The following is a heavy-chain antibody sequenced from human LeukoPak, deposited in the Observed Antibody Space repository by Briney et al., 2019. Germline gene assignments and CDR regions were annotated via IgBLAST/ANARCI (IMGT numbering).Heavy chain of an antibody. D-gene: IGHD3-16*02. CDR2: IYFSGNT. Sequence: SETLSLTCTVSGGSISTYHWSWIRQPPGKGPEWIGYIYFSGNTDCSPSLKSRVTMSVDTSMNQFSLNLSSVTAADTAIYYCARAVISFGGVIAKGFDCWGQGTLVTVTS. J-gene: IGHJ4*02. CDR3: ARAVISFGGVIAKGFDC. V-gene: IGHV4-59*01. CDR1: GGSISTYH.